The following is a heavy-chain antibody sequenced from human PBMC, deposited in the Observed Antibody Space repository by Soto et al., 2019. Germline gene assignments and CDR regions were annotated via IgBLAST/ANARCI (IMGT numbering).Heavy chain of an antibody. CDR1: GYTFTSYA. V-gene: IGHV1-8*01. D-gene: IGHD3-3*02. CDR3: AREGPKSFTFFEVFIKRNNWSDP. CDR2: MNPNSGNT. Sequence: GASVKVSCKASGYTFTSYAINWVRQATGQGLEWMGWMNPNSGNTGYAQKFQGRVTMTRNTSISTAYMELSSLRSEDTAVYYCAREGPKSFTFFEVFIKRNNWSDPGGQGTLATVSS. J-gene: IGHJ5*02.